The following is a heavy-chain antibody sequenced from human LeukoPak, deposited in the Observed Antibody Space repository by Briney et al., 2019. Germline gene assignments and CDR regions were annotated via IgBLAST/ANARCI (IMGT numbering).Heavy chain of an antibody. D-gene: IGHD1-26*01. Sequence: SETLSLTCAVYGGSFSGYYWSWIRQPPGKGLEWIGEINHSGSTNYNPSLKSRVTISVDTSKNQFSLKLSSVTAADTAVYYCARGLWWELPYFDYWGQGTLVTVSS. V-gene: IGHV4-34*01. CDR1: GGSFSGYY. CDR3: ARGLWWELPYFDY. J-gene: IGHJ4*02. CDR2: INHSGST.